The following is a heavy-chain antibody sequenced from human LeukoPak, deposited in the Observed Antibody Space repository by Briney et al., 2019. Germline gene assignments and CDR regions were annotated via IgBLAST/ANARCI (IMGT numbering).Heavy chain of an antibody. V-gene: IGHV3-7*05. Sequence: GGSLRLSCAASGVISSSYWMSWVRQAPGQGLEWVANIKKDGSEKYYGDSVRGRFTISRDNAENSLYLEMNSLRAEDTAVYYCARDLVGVDYLDYWGQGTLVTVSS. CDR1: GVISSSYW. CDR2: IKKDGSEK. D-gene: IGHD3-16*01. CDR3: ARDLVGVDYLDY. J-gene: IGHJ4*02.